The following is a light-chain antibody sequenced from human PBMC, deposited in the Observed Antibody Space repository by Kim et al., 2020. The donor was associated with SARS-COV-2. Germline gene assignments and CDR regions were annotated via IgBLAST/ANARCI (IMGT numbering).Light chain of an antibody. CDR2: AAS. Sequence: DIQMTQSPSSVSASVGDRVTITCRASQDISSWLAWYQQKPGKAPKLLISAASSLQSGVPSRFSGSGSGTDFTLTISSLQPEYFTSYYCQRADSFPLGFGGGTKVDIK. V-gene: IGKV1-12*01. CDR1: QDISSW. CDR3: QRADSFPLG. J-gene: IGKJ4*01.